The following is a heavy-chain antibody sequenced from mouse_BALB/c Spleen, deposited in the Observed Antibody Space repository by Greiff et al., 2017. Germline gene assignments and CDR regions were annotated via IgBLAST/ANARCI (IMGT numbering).Heavy chain of an antibody. Sequence: EVHLVESGGGLVQPGGSLKLSCAASGFTFSSYGMSWVRQTPDKRLELVATINSNGGSTYYPDSVKGRFTISRDNAKNTLYLQMSSLKSEDTAMYYCARSYYGNSYWYFDVWGAGTTVTVSS. J-gene: IGHJ1*01. CDR2: INSNGGST. V-gene: IGHV5-6-3*01. CDR3: ARSYYGNSYWYFDV. D-gene: IGHD2-10*01. CDR1: GFTFSSYG.